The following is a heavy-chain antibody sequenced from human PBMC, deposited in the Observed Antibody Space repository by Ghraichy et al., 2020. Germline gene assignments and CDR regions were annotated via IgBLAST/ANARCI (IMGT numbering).Heavy chain of an antibody. CDR2: IIPIFGTA. V-gene: IGHV1-69*06. J-gene: IGHJ5*02. Sequence: SVKVSCKASGGTFSSYAISWVRQAPGQGLEWMGGIIPIFGTANYAQKFQGRVTITADKSTSTAYMELSSLRSEDTAVYYCARDGRSGSYFEVWFDPWGQGTLVTVSS. CDR3: ARDGRSGSYFEVWFDP. D-gene: IGHD1-26*01. CDR1: GGTFSSYA.